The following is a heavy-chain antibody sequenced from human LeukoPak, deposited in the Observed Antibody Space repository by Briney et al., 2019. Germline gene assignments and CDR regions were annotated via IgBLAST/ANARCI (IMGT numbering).Heavy chain of an antibody. CDR3: ARDFGYLDAFDN. V-gene: IGHV3-21*01. CDR1: GFTFSSYS. CDR2: ISSSSSYI. Sequence: GGSLRLSCAASGFTFSSYSMNWVRQAPGKGLEWVSSISSSSSYIYYADSVKGRFTISRDNAKNSLYLQMNSLRAEDTAVYYCARDFGYLDAFDNWGQGTMVTVSS. D-gene: IGHD3-10*01. J-gene: IGHJ3*02.